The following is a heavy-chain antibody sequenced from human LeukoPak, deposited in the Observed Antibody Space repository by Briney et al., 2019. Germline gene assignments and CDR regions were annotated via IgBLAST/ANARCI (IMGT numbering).Heavy chain of an antibody. CDR1: GFTFSSYA. CDR2: ISSSGGST. V-gene: IGHV3-23*01. CDR3: ARADISRRPGIVVVTFCDY. J-gene: IGHJ4*02. D-gene: IGHD3-22*01. Sequence: GGSLRLSCAASGFTFSSYAMSSVRQAPGKGLEWVSGISSSGGSTVYADSVKGRFTISRDNFRNTVFLQMNSLTSDDTAVYYCARADISRRPGIVVVTFCDYWGQGTLVTVSS.